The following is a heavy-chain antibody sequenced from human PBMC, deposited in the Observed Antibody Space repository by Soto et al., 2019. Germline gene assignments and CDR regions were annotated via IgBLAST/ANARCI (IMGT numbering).Heavy chain of an antibody. V-gene: IGHV1-69*01. J-gene: IGHJ2*01. CDR2: IIPIFGTA. CDR1: GGTFSSYA. CDR3: AYRSRRYDSSGSGRWYFDL. Sequence: QVQLVQSGAEVKKPGSSVKVSCKASGGTFSSYAISWVRQAPGQGLEWMGGIIPIFGTANYAQKFQGRVTITADESTSTAYMELSSLRSEDTAVYYCAYRSRRYDSSGSGRWYFDLWGRGTLVTVSS. D-gene: IGHD3-22*01.